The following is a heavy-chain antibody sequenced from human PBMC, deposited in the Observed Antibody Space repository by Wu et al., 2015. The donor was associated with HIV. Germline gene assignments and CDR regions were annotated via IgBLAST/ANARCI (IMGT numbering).Heavy chain of an antibody. Sequence: QVQLVQSGAEVKKPGSSVKVSCKASGGTFSSYAISWVRQAPGQGLEWMGGIIPIFGTANYAQKFQGRVTITADESTSTAYMELSSLRSEDTAVYYCATSLEGRYYDSSGYYFHAFDIWGQGTMVTVSS. CDR1: GGTFSSYA. D-gene: IGHD3-22*01. J-gene: IGHJ3*02. V-gene: IGHV1-69*12. CDR3: ATSLEGRYYDSSGYYFHAFDI. CDR2: IIPIFGTA.